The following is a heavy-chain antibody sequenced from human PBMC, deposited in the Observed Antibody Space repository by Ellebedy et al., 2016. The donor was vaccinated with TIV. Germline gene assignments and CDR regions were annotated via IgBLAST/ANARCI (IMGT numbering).Heavy chain of an antibody. CDR1: GFTFSSYS. D-gene: IGHD2-15*01. J-gene: IGHJ5*02. CDR2: ISSSSSTI. V-gene: IGHV3-48*01. CDR3: ARPYCSGGSCPTPGNNWFDP. Sequence: GGSLRLSXAASGFTFSSYSMNWVRQAPGKGLEWVSYISSSSSTIYYADSVKGRFTISRDNAKNSLYLQMNSLRAEDTAVYYCARPYCSGGSCPTPGNNWFDPWGQGTLVTVSS.